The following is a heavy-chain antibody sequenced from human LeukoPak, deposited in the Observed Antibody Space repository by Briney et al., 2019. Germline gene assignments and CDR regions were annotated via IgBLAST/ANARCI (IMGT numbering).Heavy chain of an antibody. J-gene: IGHJ4*02. CDR3: ARDSLGYCSGGSCYELDY. D-gene: IGHD2-15*01. Sequence: GGSLRLSCAASGFTVSSNYMSWVRQAPGKGLEWVAVISYDGSNKYYADSVKGRFTISRDNSKNTLYLQMNSLRAEDTAVYYCARDSLGYCSGGSCYELDYWGQGTLVTVSS. CDR1: GFTVSSNY. V-gene: IGHV3-30*03. CDR2: ISYDGSNK.